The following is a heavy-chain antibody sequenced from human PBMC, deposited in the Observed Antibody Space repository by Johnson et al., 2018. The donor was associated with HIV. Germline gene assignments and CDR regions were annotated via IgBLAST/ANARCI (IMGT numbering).Heavy chain of an antibody. CDR3: AREQYGGNSNAGDGFDI. CDR1: GFTFSNYW. D-gene: IGHD4-23*01. Sequence: VQLVESGGGLVQPGGSLRLSCAASGFTFSNYWMTWVRQAPGKGLEWVANIKQDGSEKYYVDSMKGRFTISRDNAKNSLYLQMNSLRAEDTAVYYCAREQYGGNSNAGDGFDIWGQGTMVTVSS. CDR2: IKQDGSEK. J-gene: IGHJ3*02. V-gene: IGHV3-7*01.